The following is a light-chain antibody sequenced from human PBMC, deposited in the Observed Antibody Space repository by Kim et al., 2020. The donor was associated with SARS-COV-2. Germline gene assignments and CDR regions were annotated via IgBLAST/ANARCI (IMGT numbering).Light chain of an antibody. CDR1: NIGSQS. Sequence: SYELTQPPSVSVAPGKTATIPCGGNNIGSQSVHWYQQKPGQAPVLVIYYDTDRPSGIPERFSGSNSGNTATLTISRVEAGDEADYYCQLWDSSRNFYVFGTGTKVTVL. CDR3: QLWDSSRNFYV. V-gene: IGLV3-21*04. CDR2: YDT. J-gene: IGLJ1*01.